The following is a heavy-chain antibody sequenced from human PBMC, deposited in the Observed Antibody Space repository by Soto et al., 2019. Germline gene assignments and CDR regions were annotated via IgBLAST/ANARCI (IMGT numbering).Heavy chain of an antibody. CDR2: IWYDGSNK. D-gene: IGHD4-17*01. V-gene: IGHV3-33*01. CDR3: ASLMGTTKDY. Sequence: QVQLVESGGGVVQPGRSLRLSCAASGFTFSSYGMHWVRQAPGKGLEWVAVIWYDGSNKYYADSVKGRFTISRDNSKNTLYLQMNSRRAEDTAVYYFASLMGTTKDYWGQGTLVTVSS. J-gene: IGHJ4*02. CDR1: GFTFSSYG.